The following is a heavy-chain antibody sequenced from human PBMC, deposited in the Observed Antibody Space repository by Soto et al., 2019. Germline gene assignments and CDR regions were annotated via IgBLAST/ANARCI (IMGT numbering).Heavy chain of an antibody. CDR2: IDSSGTII. J-gene: IGHJ4*02. V-gene: IGHV3-11*01. D-gene: IGHD3-22*01. CDR1: GFTFSDYY. Sequence: PGGSLRLSCAASGFTFSDYYMSWIRQAPGKGLEGVSYIDSSGTIIYYADSVKGRFTISRDNAKNSLFLQMNSLRAEDTAVYYCARDLGYYASSGYFDYWGQGTLVTVSS. CDR3: ARDLGYYASSGYFDY.